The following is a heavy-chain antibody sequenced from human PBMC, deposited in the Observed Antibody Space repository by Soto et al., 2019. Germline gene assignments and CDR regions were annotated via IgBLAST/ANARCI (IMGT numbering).Heavy chain of an antibody. J-gene: IGHJ5*02. Sequence: GGSLRLSCAASGFTVSSDYMSWVRQAPGKGLEWVSVIYSGGSTYYADSVKGRFTISRDNSKNTLYLQMNSLRAEDTAVYYCARESGGYSGYNAGTDTQLYNWFDPWGQGTLVTVSS. CDR3: ARESGGYSGYNAGTDTQLYNWFDP. D-gene: IGHD5-12*01. V-gene: IGHV3-66*01. CDR2: IYSGGST. CDR1: GFTVSSDY.